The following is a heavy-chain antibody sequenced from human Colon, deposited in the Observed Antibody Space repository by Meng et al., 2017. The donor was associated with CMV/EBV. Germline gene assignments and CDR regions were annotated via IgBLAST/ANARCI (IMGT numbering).Heavy chain of an antibody. D-gene: IGHD6-25*01. CDR3: TKGAQYDASGYMDF. CDR1: GFGFKNHA. V-gene: IGHV3-23*01. CDR2: ISGSGDNA. Sequence: GESLKISCVTSGFGFKNHAMNWVRHIPGKGLEWVSSISGSGDNAYYPESVKGRLTISRDNSKNTLYLQMNSLRVEDTAVYYCTKGAQYDASGYMDFWGQGTLVTVS. J-gene: IGHJ4*02.